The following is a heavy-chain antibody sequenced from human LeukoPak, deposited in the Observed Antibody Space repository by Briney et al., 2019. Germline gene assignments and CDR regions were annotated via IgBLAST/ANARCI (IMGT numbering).Heavy chain of an antibody. CDR1: GGSISTYY. Sequence: SETLSLTCTLSGGSISTYYWSWVRQPPGKGLEWIGYIYYTGSTDYNPSLKSRVTMSVDTSKNQFSLKLSSVTAADTAVYYCARAPYYYDSNNDAFDIWGQGTMVTVSS. CDR2: IYYTGST. J-gene: IGHJ3*02. D-gene: IGHD3-22*01. CDR3: ARAPYYYDSNNDAFDI. V-gene: IGHV4-59*01.